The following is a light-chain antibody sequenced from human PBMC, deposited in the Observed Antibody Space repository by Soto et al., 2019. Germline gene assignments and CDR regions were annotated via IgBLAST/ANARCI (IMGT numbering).Light chain of an antibody. CDR1: NSDVGGYNY. V-gene: IGLV2-14*01. J-gene: IGLJ1*01. CDR2: EVS. CDR3: SSYTSISTLYV. Sequence: QSVLTQPASVSGSPGQSMTISCTGTNSDVGGYNYVSWYQQHPGKAPELMIYEVSHRPSGVSNRFSGSKSDNTASLTISGLQAEDEADYYCSSYTSISTLYVFGTGTKSPS.